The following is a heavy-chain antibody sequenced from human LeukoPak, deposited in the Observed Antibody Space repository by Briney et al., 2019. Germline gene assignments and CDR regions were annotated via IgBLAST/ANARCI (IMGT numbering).Heavy chain of an antibody. D-gene: IGHD6-19*01. CDR2: ISGSGGST. V-gene: IGHV3-23*01. Sequence: PGGSLRLSCAASGFTFSSYAMNWVRQAPGKGLEWVSGISGSGGSTYYADPVKGRFAISRDNSRNTLYLQMNSLRAEDTAVYYCAAPSSGWLNDAFDIWGQGTMVTVSS. CDR1: GFTFSSYA. J-gene: IGHJ3*02. CDR3: AAPSSGWLNDAFDI.